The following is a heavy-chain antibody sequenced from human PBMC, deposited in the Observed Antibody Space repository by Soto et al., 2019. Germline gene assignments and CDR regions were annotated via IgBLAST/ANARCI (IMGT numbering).Heavy chain of an antibody. CDR2: VSHDGVNK. Sequence: QMQLVESGGGVVQPGRSLRLSCAASGFSFRNYNLHWVRQAPGKGLEWVAVVSHDGVNKHYAESVKGRLSISRDSSRDTLYLQMNSLRPEDTAVYYCVRETQIVMVLVPTPGSPGAFDMWGQGTMVTVSS. V-gene: IGHV3-30-3*01. CDR1: GFSFRNYN. D-gene: IGHD2-15*01. CDR3: VRETQIVMVLVPTPGSPGAFDM. J-gene: IGHJ3*02.